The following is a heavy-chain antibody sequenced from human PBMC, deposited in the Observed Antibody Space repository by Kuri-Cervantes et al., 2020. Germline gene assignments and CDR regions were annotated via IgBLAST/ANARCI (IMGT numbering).Heavy chain of an antibody. CDR2: LKQDGGEK. J-gene: IGHJ5*01. D-gene: IGHD2-2*01. V-gene: IGHV3-7*01. CDR3: ARDYCSSSSCYYTNWFDS. CDR1: GFTFSNYW. Sequence: GGSLRLSCAASGFTFSNYWMSWVRQAPGKGLEWVANLKQDGGEKYYADSVKGRFTISRDNTKSSLYLQMNSLRAEDTAVYYCARDYCSSSSCYYTNWFDSWGQGTPVTVSS.